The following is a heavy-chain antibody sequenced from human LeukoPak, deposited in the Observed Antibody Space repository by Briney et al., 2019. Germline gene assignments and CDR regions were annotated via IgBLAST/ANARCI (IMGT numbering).Heavy chain of an antibody. CDR1: GYTFTSHA. V-gene: IGHV7-4-1*02. Sequence: ASVKVSCKASGYTFTSHAMNWVRQAPGQGLEYIGWIDTNTGNPTYAQDFTGRFVFSLDTSVNTAYLHISSLKTEDTAVYYCARRSMVQHLDVWGRGTTVTVSS. J-gene: IGHJ6*03. D-gene: IGHD3-10*01. CDR2: IDTNTGNP. CDR3: ARRSMVQHLDV.